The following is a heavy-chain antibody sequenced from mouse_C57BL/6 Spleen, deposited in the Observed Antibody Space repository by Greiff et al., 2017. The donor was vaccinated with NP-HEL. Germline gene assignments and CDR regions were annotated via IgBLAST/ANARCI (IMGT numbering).Heavy chain of an antibody. J-gene: IGHJ1*03. CDR2: INPNNGGT. V-gene: IGHV1-22*01. D-gene: IGHD2-2*01. Sequence: VQLQQSGPELVKPGASVKMSCKASGYTFTDYNMHWVKQSHGKSLEWIGYINPNNGGTSYNQKFKGKATLTVNKSSSTAYMELRSLTSEDSAVYYCAKSYGYDEYFDVWGTGTTVTVSS. CDR1: GYTFTDYN. CDR3: AKSYGYDEYFDV.